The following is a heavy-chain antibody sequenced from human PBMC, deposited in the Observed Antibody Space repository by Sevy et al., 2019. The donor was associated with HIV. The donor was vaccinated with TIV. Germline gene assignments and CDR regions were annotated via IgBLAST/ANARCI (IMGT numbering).Heavy chain of an antibody. CDR1: GGSISRYY. V-gene: IGHV4-59*13. Sequence: SDTLSLTCTVSGGSISRYYWSWIRQPPGKGLEWIGYISYSGSTNYNPSLKSRLIISVDTSKNQFSLKLSSVTAADTAVYYCARDRAVTDNYFDYWGQGTLVTVSS. J-gene: IGHJ4*02. CDR3: ARDRAVTDNYFDY. D-gene: IGHD2-21*02. CDR2: ISYSGST.